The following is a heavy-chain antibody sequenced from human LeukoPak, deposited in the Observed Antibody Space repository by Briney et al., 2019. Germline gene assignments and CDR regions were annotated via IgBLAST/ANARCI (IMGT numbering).Heavy chain of an antibody. CDR2: ISSSGSTI. D-gene: IGHD6-19*01. CDR3: ARIAVAGTFLS. CDR1: GFTFSSYE. J-gene: IGHJ4*02. Sequence: PGGSLRLSXAASGFTFSSYEMNWVRQAPGKGLEWVSYISSSGSTIYYADSVKGRFTISRDNAKNSLYLQMNSLRAEDTAVYYCARIAVAGTFLSWGQGTLVTVSS. V-gene: IGHV3-48*03.